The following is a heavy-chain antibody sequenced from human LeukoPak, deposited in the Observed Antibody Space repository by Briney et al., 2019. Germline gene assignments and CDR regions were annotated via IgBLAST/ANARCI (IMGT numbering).Heavy chain of an antibody. J-gene: IGHJ3*02. CDR3: ASYRPLEAFDI. D-gene: IGHD3-3*01. V-gene: IGHV1-69*01. CDR1: GGTFSSYA. Sequence: SVTVSCKASGGTFSSYAISWVRQAPGQGLEWMGGIIPIFGTANYAQKFQGRVTITADESTSTAYMELSSLRSEDTAVYYCASYRPLEAFDIWGQGTMVTVSS. CDR2: IIPIFGTA.